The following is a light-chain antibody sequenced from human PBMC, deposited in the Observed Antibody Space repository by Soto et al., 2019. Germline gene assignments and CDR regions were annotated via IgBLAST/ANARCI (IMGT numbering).Light chain of an antibody. V-gene: IGKV1-39*01. CDR1: QSISSY. Sequence: DIQMTQSPSSLSASVGDRVTITCRASQSISSYLHWYQQKPGKAPKLLIYAASSLQRGVPSRFSGSGSGTDFTLTISSLQPEDFATCYCQQRDSTPHTFGQGTTLAIK. J-gene: IGKJ2*01. CDR3: QQRDSTPHT. CDR2: AAS.